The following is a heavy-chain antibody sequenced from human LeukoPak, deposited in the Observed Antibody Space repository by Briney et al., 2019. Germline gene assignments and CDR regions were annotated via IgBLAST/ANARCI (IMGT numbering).Heavy chain of an antibody. CDR3: ARDPGWDYGDPKGSYYFDY. D-gene: IGHD4-17*01. V-gene: IGHV3-30-3*01. J-gene: IGHJ4*02. CDR1: GFTFSSYA. CDR2: ISYDGSNK. Sequence: PGGSLRLSCAASGFTFSSYAMHWVRQAPGKGLEWVAVISYDGSNKYYADSVKGRFTISRDNSKNTLYLQMNSLRAEDTAVYYCARDPGWDYGDPKGSYYFDYWGQGTLVTVSS.